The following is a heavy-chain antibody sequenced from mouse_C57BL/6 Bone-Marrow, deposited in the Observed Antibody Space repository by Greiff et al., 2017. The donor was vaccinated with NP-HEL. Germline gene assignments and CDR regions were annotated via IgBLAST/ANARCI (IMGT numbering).Heavy chain of an antibody. J-gene: IGHJ4*01. V-gene: IGHV2-4*01. D-gene: IGHD2-4*01. CDR1: GFSLTSYG. CDR3: AKTAYDYEGYAMDY. Sequence: QVQLQQSGPGLVQPSQSLSITCTVSGFSLTSYGVHWVRQPPGKGLEWLGVIWSGGSTDYNAAFISGLSISKDNSKSQVFFQMNSLQADDTAIYYCAKTAYDYEGYAMDYWGQGTSVTVSS. CDR2: IWSGGST.